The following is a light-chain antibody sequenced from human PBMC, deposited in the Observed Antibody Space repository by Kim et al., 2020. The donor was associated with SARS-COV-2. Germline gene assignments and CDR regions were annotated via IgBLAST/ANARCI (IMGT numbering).Light chain of an antibody. CDR3: QQYNDWPSLT. V-gene: IGKV3-15*01. CDR1: HSVSSN. J-gene: IGKJ4*01. Sequence: SPGERTALSGRASHSVSSNLAWYQQKRGQAPRLLIYDASTRATGTSARFSGSGSGTEFTLTINSLQSDEFVIYYCQQYNDWPSLTFGGGTKVDIK. CDR2: DAS.